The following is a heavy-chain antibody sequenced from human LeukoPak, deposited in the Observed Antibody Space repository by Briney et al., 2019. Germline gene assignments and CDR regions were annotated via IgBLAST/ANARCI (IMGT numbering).Heavy chain of an antibody. CDR3: ARERDGSANYYNKPPY. CDR1: GFTFSSYS. D-gene: IGHD3-10*01. J-gene: IGHJ4*02. CDR2: IKEDGSEK. Sequence: PGGSLRLSCAASGFTFSSYSMNWVRQAPGKGLEWVANIKEDGSEKYYVDSVKGRFTISRDNAKNSLYLEMNSLRAEDTAVYYCARERDGSANYYNKPPYWGQGTLVTVSS. V-gene: IGHV3-7*01.